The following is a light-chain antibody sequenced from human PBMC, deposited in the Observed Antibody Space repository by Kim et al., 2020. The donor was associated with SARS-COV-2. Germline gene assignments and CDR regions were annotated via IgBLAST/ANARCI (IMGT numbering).Light chain of an antibody. CDR3: QQRSNWPRT. Sequence: LPPGERAALSWRARQSVSSYIAWYQQRPGQAPRLLNYDASNRATGIPARFSGSGSGKDFTLTSSSLEPEDSAVYYCQQRSNWPRTFGQGTKVDIK. CDR2: DAS. CDR1: QSVSSY. J-gene: IGKJ1*01. V-gene: IGKV3-11*01.